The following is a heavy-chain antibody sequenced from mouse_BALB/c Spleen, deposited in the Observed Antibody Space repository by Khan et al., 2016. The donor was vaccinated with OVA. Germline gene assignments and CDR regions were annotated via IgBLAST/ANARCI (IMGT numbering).Heavy chain of an antibody. D-gene: IGHD1-1*01. J-gene: IGHJ3*01. CDR2: VSTGGGYT. V-gene: IGHV5-6*01. CDR3: TRRAYYYDSEGFAY. CDR1: GFTFSTYG. Sequence: EVELVESGGDLVKPGGSLKLSCAASGFTFSTYGMSWVRQTPDKKLEWVATVSTGGGYTYYPDSVKGRFTISRDNAKNTLSLQMSGLKSEDTAMFYCTRRAYYYDSEGFAYWGKGTLVTVSA.